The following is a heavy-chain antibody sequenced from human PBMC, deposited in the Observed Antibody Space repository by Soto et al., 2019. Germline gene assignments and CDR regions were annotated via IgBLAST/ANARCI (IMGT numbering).Heavy chain of an antibody. J-gene: IGHJ4*02. CDR1: GGSISSYY. Sequence: SETLSLTCTVSGGSISSYYWSWIRQPPGKGLAWIGYIYYSGSTNYNPSLKSRVTISVDTSKRRFSLELRSVTAADTAVYYCATQPRYDRGGYFFYWGQGRLVTVSS. V-gene: IGHV4-59*12. CDR3: ATQPRYDRGGYFFY. CDR2: IYYSGST. D-gene: IGHD3-22*01.